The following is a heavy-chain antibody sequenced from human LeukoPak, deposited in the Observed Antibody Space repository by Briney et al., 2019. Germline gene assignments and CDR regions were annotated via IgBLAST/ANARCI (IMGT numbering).Heavy chain of an antibody. V-gene: IGHV4-39*02. Sequence: SETLSLTCTVSGGSISCSSYYWGCIRQPPGKGLERIGSIYYSGSTYYNPSLKSRVTISVDTSKNQFSLKLSSVTAADTAVYYCARDYYDSSGYIVFDYWGQGTLVTVPS. CDR1: GGSISCSSYY. J-gene: IGHJ4*02. CDR2: IYYSGST. CDR3: ARDYYDSSGYIVFDY. D-gene: IGHD3-22*01.